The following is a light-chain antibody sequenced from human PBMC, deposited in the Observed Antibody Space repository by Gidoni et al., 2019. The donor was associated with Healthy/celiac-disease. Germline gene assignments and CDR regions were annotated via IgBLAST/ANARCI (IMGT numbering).Light chain of an antibody. V-gene: IGKV1-6*01. J-gene: IGKJ1*01. CDR1: QGIRND. Sequence: AIQMTQSPSSLSASVGDRVTITCRASQGIRNDLGWYQQKPGKSPKLLIYAASSLQSGVPSRFSGSGSGTDFTLTISSLQPEDFATYYCLQDYNYPWTFXXXTKVEIK. CDR3: LQDYNYPWT. CDR2: AAS.